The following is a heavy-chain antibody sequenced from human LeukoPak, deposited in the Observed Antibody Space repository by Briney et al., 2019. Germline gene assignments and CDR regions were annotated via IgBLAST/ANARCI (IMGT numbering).Heavy chain of an antibody. D-gene: IGHD3-22*01. CDR3: ARVGYDSSGRFDY. V-gene: IGHV3-11*04. CDR1: GFTFSDYY. CDR2: ISSSGSII. J-gene: IGHJ4*02. Sequence: PGGSLRLSCAASGFTFSDYYMTWIRQAPGKGLEWVSYISSSGSIIYYADSVKGRFIISRDNAKNSLYLQMNSLRAEDTAVYFCARVGYDSSGRFDYWGQGILVTVSS.